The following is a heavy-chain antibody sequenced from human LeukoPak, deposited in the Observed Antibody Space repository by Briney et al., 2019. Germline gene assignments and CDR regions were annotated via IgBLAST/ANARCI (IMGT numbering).Heavy chain of an antibody. CDR2: ISGSGSST. J-gene: IGHJ4*02. D-gene: IGHD3-22*01. CDR1: GFTFSSYA. Sequence: PGGSLRLSCAASGFTFSSYAMSWVRQAPGKGLEWVSAISGSGSSTYYADSVKGRFTISRDNFKNTLYLQMNSLRAEDTAVYYCAKGYYYDSSVKYYFDYWGQGTLVTVSS. CDR3: AKGYYYDSSVKYYFDY. V-gene: IGHV3-23*01.